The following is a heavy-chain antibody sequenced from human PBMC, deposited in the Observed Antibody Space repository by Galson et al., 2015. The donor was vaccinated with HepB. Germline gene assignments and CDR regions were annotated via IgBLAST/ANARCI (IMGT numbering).Heavy chain of an antibody. CDR2: MNPNSGNT. CDR3: ARGRKKIHGGDFLYNWFDP. V-gene: IGHV1-8*01. CDR1: GYTFTSYD. D-gene: IGHD2-21*02. Sequence: SVKVSCKASGYTFTSYDINWVRQATGQGLEWMGWMNPNSGNTGYAQKFQGRVTMTRNTSISTAYIELSSLRSEDTAVYYCARGRKKIHGGDFLYNWFDPWGQGTLVTVSS. J-gene: IGHJ5*02.